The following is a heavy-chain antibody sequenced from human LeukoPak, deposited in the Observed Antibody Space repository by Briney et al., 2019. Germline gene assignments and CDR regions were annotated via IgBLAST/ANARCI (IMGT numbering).Heavy chain of an antibody. D-gene: IGHD3-3*01. CDR3: ARSERFLEWSESTFDY. Sequence: SVKVSCKASGYSFTTYGFSWVRQAPGQGLEWMGGIIPIFGTANYAQKFQGRVTITADESTSTAYMELSSLRSEDTAVYYCARSERFLEWSESTFDYWGQGTLVTVSS. V-gene: IGHV1-69*13. CDR1: GYSFTTYG. J-gene: IGHJ4*02. CDR2: IIPIFGTA.